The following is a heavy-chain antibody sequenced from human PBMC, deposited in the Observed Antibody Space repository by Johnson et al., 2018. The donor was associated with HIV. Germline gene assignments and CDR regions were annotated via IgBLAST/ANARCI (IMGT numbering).Heavy chain of an antibody. D-gene: IGHD2-2*01. V-gene: IGHV3-30-3*01. CDR2: ISYDGSNK. Sequence: QVQLVESGGGVVQPGRSLRLSCAASGFTFSSYAMHWVRQAPGKGLEWVAVISYDGSNKYYADSVKGRFTISRDNSKNTLYLQMNSLRAEDTAVYYCASYQGSGEGAFDIWGQGTMVTVSS. CDR3: ASYQGSGEGAFDI. J-gene: IGHJ3*02. CDR1: GFTFSSYA.